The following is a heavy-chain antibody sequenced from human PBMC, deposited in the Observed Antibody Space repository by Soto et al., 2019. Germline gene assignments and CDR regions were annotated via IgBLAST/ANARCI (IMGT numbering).Heavy chain of an antibody. CDR3: ARGDRGGSGSPASFYYSGLAV. CDR1: GFTFSSYA. J-gene: IGHJ6*02. D-gene: IGHD3-10*01. V-gene: IGHV3-23*01. Sequence: DVQLLESGGHLVQPGGSLRLSCAASGFTFSSYAMSWVRQAPGKGLEWVSSVSAGGDMTYYSDSVKGRFTISRDNTHNALFLPMNSLRIEATALYYCARGDRGGSGSPASFYYSGLAVWGQGTTVTVS. CDR2: VSAGGDMT.